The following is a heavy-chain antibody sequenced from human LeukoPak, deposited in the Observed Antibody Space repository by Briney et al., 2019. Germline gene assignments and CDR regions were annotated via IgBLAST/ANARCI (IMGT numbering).Heavy chain of an antibody. CDR3: ARDLLRGYCSSTSCPRYFDY. J-gene: IGHJ4*02. Sequence: ASVKVSCKASGYTFTGYYMHWVRQAPGQGLEWMGWINPNSGGTNYAQKFQGRVTMTRDTSISTAYMELSRLRSDDTAVYYCARDLLRGYCSSTSCPRYFDYWGQGTLVTVSS. D-gene: IGHD2-2*01. CDR1: GYTFTGYY. CDR2: INPNSGGT. V-gene: IGHV1-2*02.